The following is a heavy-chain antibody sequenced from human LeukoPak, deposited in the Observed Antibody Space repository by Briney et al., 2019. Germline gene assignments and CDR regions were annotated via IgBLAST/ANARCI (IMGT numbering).Heavy chain of an antibody. CDR3: ARGARGYSGYDWFDP. CDR1: GYTFTSYG. J-gene: IGHJ5*02. V-gene: IGHV1-18*01. CDR2: ISAYNGNT. Sequence: ASVKVSCKASGYTFTSYGISWVRQAPGQGLEWMGWISAYNGNTNYAQKLQGRVTMTTDTSTNTAYMELRSLRSEDTAVYYCARGARGYSGYDWFDPWGQGTLVTVSS. D-gene: IGHD5-12*01.